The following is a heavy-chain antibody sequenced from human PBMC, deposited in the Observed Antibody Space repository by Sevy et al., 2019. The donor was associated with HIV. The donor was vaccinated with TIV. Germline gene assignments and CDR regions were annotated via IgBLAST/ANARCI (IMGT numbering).Heavy chain of an antibody. CDR3: ARLTTMPTSDLYGMDV. V-gene: IGHV1-2*02. J-gene: IGHJ6*02. CDR1: GYTFTAYY. Sequence: APVKVSCKASGYTFTAYYIHWVRQAPGQGLEWMAWINPNDGVTNYAQRFQGGVTVTRDTSISTAYMELRRLRSDDTAIYYCARLTTMPTSDLYGMDVWGQGTTVTVSS. D-gene: IGHD1-1*01. CDR2: INPNDGVT.